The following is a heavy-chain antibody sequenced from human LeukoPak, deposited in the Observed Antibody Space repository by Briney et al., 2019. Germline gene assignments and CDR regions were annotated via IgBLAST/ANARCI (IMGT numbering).Heavy chain of an antibody. J-gene: IGHJ4*02. CDR1: GFTFSSYA. CDR3: AREGPAACDY. Sequence: GGSLRLSCAASGFTFSSYAMHWVRQAPGKGLEYVSAISSNGGSTHYANSVKGRFTISRDNSKNTLYLQMGSLRAEDMAVYYCAREGPAACDYWGQGTLVTVSS. D-gene: IGHD2-2*01. V-gene: IGHV3-64*01. CDR2: ISSNGGST.